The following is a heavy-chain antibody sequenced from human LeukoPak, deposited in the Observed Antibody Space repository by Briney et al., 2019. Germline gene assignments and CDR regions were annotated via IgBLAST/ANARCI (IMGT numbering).Heavy chain of an antibody. J-gene: IGHJ3*02. CDR2: IEGRGNGT. CDR1: GFTFSSYV. D-gene: IGHD1-26*01. Sequence: GGSLRLSCAASGFTFSSYVMTWVRQVPGKGLEWVSTIEGRGNGTYYTESVKGRFTISRDNSKNTLYLQMNSLRAEDTAVYYCARESPFRGWWEPQAGYAFDIWGQGTMVTVSS. V-gene: IGHV3-23*01. CDR3: ARESPFRGWWEPQAGYAFDI.